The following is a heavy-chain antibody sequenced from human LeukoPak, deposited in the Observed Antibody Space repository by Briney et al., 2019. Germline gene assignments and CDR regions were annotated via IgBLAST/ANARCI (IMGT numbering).Heavy chain of an antibody. CDR2: IYYSGYT. D-gene: IGHD3-10*01. CDR3: AKHYMGSSYNRGLDY. CDR1: GGSISSSSYY. Sequence: PSETLSLTCTVSGGSISSSSYYWGWIRQPPGKGLEWIGSIYYSGYTYYNPSLESRVTISVDTSKNQFSLKLSSVTAADTAIYYCAKHYMGSSYNRGLDYWGQGTLVTVSS. J-gene: IGHJ4*02. V-gene: IGHV4-39*01.